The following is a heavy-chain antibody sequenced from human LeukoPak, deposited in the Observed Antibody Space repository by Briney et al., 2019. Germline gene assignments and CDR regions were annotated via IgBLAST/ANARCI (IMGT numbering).Heavy chain of an antibody. CDR3: ARDSDTAMGDY. CDR1: GFTFSSYG. D-gene: IGHD5-18*01. V-gene: IGHV3-33*01. J-gene: IGHJ4*02. CDR2: IWYDGSNK. Sequence: PGRSLRLSCAATGFTFSSYGMHWVRQAPGKGLEWVAVIWYDGSNKYYADSVKGRFTISRDNSKNTLYLQMNSLRAEDTAVYYCARDSDTAMGDYWGQGTLVTVSS.